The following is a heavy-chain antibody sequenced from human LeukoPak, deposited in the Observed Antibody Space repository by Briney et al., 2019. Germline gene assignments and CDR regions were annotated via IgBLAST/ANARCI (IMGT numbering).Heavy chain of an antibody. V-gene: IGHV4-31*03. CDR2: IYYCGNP. D-gene: IGHD2-21*01. CDR1: GGSISSGDYY. CDR3: ASGGALIATLAY. J-gene: IGHJ4*02. Sequence: SQTLSLTCTVSGGSISSGDYYWSWIRQHPGKGLEWIGYIYYCGNPYYNPSLKSRVTISLDTSQNKFSLKLSSVTAADTAVYYCASGGALIATLAYWGQGTLVTVSS.